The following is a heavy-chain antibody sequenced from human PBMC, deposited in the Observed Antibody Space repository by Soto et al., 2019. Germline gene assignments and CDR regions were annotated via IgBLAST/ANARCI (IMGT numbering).Heavy chain of an antibody. CDR1: GFTFSNAW. V-gene: IGHV3-15*01. Sequence: EVQLVESGGGLVKPGGSLRLSCAASGFTFSNAWMSWVRQAPGKGLEWVGRIKSKTDGGTTDYAAPVKGRFTISRDASKNTLYLQMNSLRTEDTAVYYCTTGGNDRHPVTFDIWGQGTMVTVSS. CDR3: TTGGNDRHPVTFDI. CDR2: IKSKTDGGTT. J-gene: IGHJ3*02. D-gene: IGHD3-22*01.